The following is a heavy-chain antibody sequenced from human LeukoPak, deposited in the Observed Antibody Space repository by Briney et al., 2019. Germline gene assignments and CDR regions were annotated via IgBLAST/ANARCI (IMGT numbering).Heavy chain of an antibody. Sequence: SQTLSPICTVSEGSISDYYWSWIRQPPGKGLEWIGCIHYSGTTKYNPSLKSRVIISVDTSKNQFSLKLSSVTAADTAVYYCARLLRGYYNYMDVWGKGTTVTVSS. V-gene: IGHV4-59*01. CDR1: EGSISDYY. D-gene: IGHD2-15*01. J-gene: IGHJ6*03. CDR2: IHYSGTT. CDR3: ARLLRGYYNYMDV.